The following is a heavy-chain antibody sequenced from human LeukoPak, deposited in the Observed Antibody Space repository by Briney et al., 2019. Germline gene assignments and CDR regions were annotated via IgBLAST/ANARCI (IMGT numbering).Heavy chain of an antibody. D-gene: IGHD2-8*01. CDR3: ARASMVPLYNWFDP. Sequence: PPETLSLTCTVSGGSISSYYWSWIRQPAGKGLEWIGRIYTSGSTNYNPSLKSRVTMSVDTSKNQFSLNLSSVTAADTAVYYCARASMVPLYNWFDPWGQGTLVTVSS. J-gene: IGHJ5*02. CDR2: IYTSGST. V-gene: IGHV4-4*07. CDR1: GGSISSYY.